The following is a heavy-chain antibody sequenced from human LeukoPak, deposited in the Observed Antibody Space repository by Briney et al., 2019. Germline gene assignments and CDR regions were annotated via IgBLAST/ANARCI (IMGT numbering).Heavy chain of an antibody. CDR3: ARGTTVTTKGGWFDP. J-gene: IGHJ5*02. D-gene: IGHD4-17*01. Sequence: ASVKVSCKASGYTFTSYGISWVRQAPGQGLEWMGWISAYNGNTNYAQKLQGRVTMTTDTSTSTAYMELRSLRSDDTAVYYCARGTTVTTKGGWFDPWGQGTLVTVSS. CDR2: ISAYNGNT. V-gene: IGHV1-18*01. CDR1: GYTFTSYG.